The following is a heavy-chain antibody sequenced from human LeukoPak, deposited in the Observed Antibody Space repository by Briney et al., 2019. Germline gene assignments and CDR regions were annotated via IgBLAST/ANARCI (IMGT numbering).Heavy chain of an antibody. CDR1: GFTFSDYY. D-gene: IGHD5-24*01. J-gene: IGHJ4*02. CDR2: ISSSGSTI. CDR3: ARQEMAPPAPFDY. V-gene: IGHV3-11*04. Sequence: GGSLRLSCAASGFTFSDYYMSWIRQAPGKGLEWVSYISSSGSTIYYADSVKGRFTISRDNAKNSLYLQMNSLRAEDTAVYYCARQEMAPPAPFDYWGQGTLVTVSS.